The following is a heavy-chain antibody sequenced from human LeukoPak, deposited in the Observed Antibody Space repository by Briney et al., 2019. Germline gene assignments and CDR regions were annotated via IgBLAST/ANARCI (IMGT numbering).Heavy chain of an antibody. CDR1: GFTFSSYA. CDR2: ISYDGSNK. D-gene: IGHD3-22*01. Sequence: QSGGSLRLSCAASGFTFSSYAMHWVRQAPGKGLEWVAVISYDGSNKYYADSVKGRFTISRDNSKNTLYLQMNNLRAEDTAVYYCARDSYYYGSSGRGDFDIWGQGTMVTVSS. V-gene: IGHV3-30-3*01. CDR3: ARDSYYYGSSGRGDFDI. J-gene: IGHJ3*02.